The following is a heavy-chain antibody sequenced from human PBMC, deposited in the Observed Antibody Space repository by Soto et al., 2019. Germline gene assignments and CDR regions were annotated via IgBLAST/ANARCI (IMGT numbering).Heavy chain of an antibody. CDR1: GFTFSSYE. Sequence: GGSLRLSCAASGFTFSSYEMNWVRQAPGKGLEWVSYISSSGSTIFYADSVKGRFTISRDNSKNTLYLQMNSLRVEDTAVYYCAKRLFAIVVVGGYDIWGQGTMVTVSS. CDR3: AKRLFAIVVVGGYDI. CDR2: ISSSGSTI. V-gene: IGHV3-48*03. J-gene: IGHJ3*02. D-gene: IGHD5-12*01.